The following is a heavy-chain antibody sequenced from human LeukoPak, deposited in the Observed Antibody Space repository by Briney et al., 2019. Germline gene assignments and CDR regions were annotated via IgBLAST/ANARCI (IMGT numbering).Heavy chain of an antibody. J-gene: IGHJ4*02. Sequence: GGSLRLSCAASGFTFSSYGMSWVRQAPGKGLEWVSAISGSGGSTYYADSVKGRFTIPRDNSKNTLYLQMNSLRAEDTAVYYCAKDFSDIVVVPASRAYFDYWGQGTLVTVSS. V-gene: IGHV3-23*01. CDR3: AKDFSDIVVVPASRAYFDY. CDR1: GFTFSSYG. CDR2: ISGSGGST. D-gene: IGHD2-2*01.